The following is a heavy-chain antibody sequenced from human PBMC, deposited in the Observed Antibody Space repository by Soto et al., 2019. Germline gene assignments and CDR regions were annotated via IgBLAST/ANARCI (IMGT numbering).Heavy chain of an antibody. Sequence: EVHLVESGGGLVKPGGSLRLSCTASGFAFNTFSMNWVRQAPGKGLEWVSSINEDSTYIYYADSLRGRITISRDNAKDSLFLQMNSLRLDDTAVYYCVRDLGRYFRSGYMDLWGDGATVTVSS. J-gene: IGHJ6*03. V-gene: IGHV3-21*01. CDR2: INEDSTYI. D-gene: IGHD3-9*01. CDR3: VRDLGRYFRSGYMDL. CDR1: GFAFNTFS.